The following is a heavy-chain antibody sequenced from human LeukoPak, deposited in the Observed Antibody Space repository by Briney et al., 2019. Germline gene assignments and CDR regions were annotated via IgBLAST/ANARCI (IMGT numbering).Heavy chain of an antibody. D-gene: IGHD4-17*01. CDR1: GSSFSEYF. CDR3: ARGPHYYGDYIRWFPDAFHI. J-gene: IGHJ3*02. Sequence: SETLSLTCGVHGSSFSEYFWHWVRQSPREGLEWIWDIKRGGVTNYNPSLMGRVTISVDTSKNQFSLMLTSVTAADTAVYYCARGPHYYGDYIRWFPDAFHIWGRGTMVSVSS. V-gene: IGHV4-34*01. CDR2: IKRGGVT.